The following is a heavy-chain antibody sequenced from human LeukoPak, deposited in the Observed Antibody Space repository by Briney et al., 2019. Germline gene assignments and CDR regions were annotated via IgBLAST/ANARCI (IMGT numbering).Heavy chain of an antibody. Sequence: SETLSLTCTVSGGSGSSGSYYWSWIRQPPGKVLEWIGYIYYSGSTNYNPSLKSRVTISVDTSKNQFSLKLSSVTAADTAVYYCATSSSWWRGCDYWGQGTLVTVSS. V-gene: IGHV4-61*01. J-gene: IGHJ4*02. CDR3: ATSSSWWRGCDY. CDR2: IYYSGST. CDR1: GGSGSSGSYY. D-gene: IGHD6-13*01.